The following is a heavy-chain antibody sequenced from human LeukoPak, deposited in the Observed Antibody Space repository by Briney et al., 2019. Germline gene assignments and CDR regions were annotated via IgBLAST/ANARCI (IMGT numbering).Heavy chain of an antibody. CDR1: GFTFTSSA. D-gene: IGHD3-10*01. Sequence: SVKVSCKASGFTFTSSAVQWARHARGQRLEWIGWILVGSGDTNSAQKFQERVTITRDMSTRTAYMELSSLRSEDTAVYYCGADSMPRGVFSYAFDIWGQGTMVTVSS. CDR3: GADSMPRGVFSYAFDI. V-gene: IGHV1-58*01. J-gene: IGHJ3*02. CDR2: ILVGSGDT.